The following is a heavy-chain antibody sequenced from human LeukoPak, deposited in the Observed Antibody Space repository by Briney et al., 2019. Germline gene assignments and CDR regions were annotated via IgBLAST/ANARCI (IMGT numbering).Heavy chain of an antibody. CDR2: IYYSGST. CDR1: GGSISSGGYY. D-gene: IGHD1-7*01. Sequence: SETLSLTCTVSGGSISSGGYYWSWIRQHPGKGLEWIGYIYYSGSTYYNPSLKSRVTISVDTSKNQFSLKLSSVTAADTAVYYCARDTITGTTHFDYWGQGTLVTVPS. V-gene: IGHV4-31*03. J-gene: IGHJ4*02. CDR3: ARDTITGTTHFDY.